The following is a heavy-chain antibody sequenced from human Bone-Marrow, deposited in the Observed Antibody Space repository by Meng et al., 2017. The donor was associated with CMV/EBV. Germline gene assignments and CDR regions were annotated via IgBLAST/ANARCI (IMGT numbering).Heavy chain of an antibody. J-gene: IGHJ4*02. V-gene: IGHV1-69*10. CDR1: GGTFSSYA. D-gene: IGHD4-23*01. CDR2: IIPILGIA. CDR3: AIGGNSDGCFGY. Sequence: SVKVSCKASGGTFSSYAISWVRQAPGQGLEWMGGIIPILGIANYAQKFQGRVTITADKSTSTAYMELSSLRSEDTAVYYCAIGGNSDGCFGYWGQGTLVTVSS.